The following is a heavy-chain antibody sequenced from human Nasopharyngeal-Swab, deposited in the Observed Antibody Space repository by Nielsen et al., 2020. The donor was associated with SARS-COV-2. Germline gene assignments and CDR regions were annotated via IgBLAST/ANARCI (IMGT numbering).Heavy chain of an antibody. Sequence: SETLSLTCTVSGGSVSSGGYYWSWIRQHPGKGLEWIGYIYYSGSTYYNPSLKSRVTISIDTSKNQFSLNLSSVTAADTAVYYCARGLDHFYYDMDVWGQGTTVTVPS. V-gene: IGHV4-31*03. CDR2: IYYSGST. CDR3: ARGLDHFYYDMDV. CDR1: GGSVSSGGYY. J-gene: IGHJ6*02.